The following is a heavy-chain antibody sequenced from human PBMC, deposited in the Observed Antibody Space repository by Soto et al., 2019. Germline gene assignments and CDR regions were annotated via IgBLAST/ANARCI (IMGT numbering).Heavy chain of an antibody. CDR3: ARELTETTVVTPSYYYYYGMDV. V-gene: IGHV1-2*02. CDR1: GYTFTGYY. D-gene: IGHD4-17*01. CDR2: INPNSGGT. J-gene: IGHJ6*02. Sequence: ASVKVSCKASGYTFTGYYMHWVRQAPGQGLEGMGWINPNSGGTNYAQKFQGRVTMTRDTSISTAYMGLSRLRSDDTAVYYCARELTETTVVTPSYYYYYGMDVWGQGTTVTVSS.